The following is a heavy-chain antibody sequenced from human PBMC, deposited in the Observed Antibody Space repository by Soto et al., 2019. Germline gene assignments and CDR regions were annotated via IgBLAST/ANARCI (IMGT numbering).Heavy chain of an antibody. V-gene: IGHV4-31*01. Sequence: QVQLQESGPGLVKPSQTLSLTCTVSGGSISSGGYYWSWIHQHPGKGLEWIGYIYHSGTTYYNPSLKSLVTISVDTSKNQFSLKLTSVTAADTAVYYCARVRGIQLLVWFDPWGQGTLVTVSS. J-gene: IGHJ5*02. CDR1: GGSISSGGYY. D-gene: IGHD2-2*01. CDR2: IYHSGTT. CDR3: ARVRGIQLLVWFDP.